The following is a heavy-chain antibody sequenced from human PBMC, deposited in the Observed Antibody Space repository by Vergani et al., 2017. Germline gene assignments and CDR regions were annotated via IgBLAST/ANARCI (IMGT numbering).Heavy chain of an antibody. J-gene: IGHJ3*02. CDR3: ASPGKFGGSDAFDI. CDR2: IYTSGST. D-gene: IGHD3-10*01. Sequence: QVQLQESGPGLVKPSQTLSLTCTVSGGSISSGSYYWSWIRQPAGKGLEWIGRIYTSGSTNYNPSLKSRVTISVDTSKNQFSLKLSSVTAADTAVYYCASPGKFGGSDAFDIWGQGTMVTVSS. CDR1: GGSISSGSYY. V-gene: IGHV4-61*02.